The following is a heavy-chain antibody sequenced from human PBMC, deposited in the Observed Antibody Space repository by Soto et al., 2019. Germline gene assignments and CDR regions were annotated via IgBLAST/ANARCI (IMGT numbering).Heavy chain of an antibody. Sequence: QVQLVESGGGVVQPGRSLRLSCAASGFTFSSYAMHWVRQAPGKGLEWVAVISYDGGNKYYADSVKGRFTISRDNSKNTLYLQIISLRAEDTAVYYCARPDYGSGSYPDYWGQGTLVTVSS. CDR3: ARPDYGSGSYPDY. CDR1: GFTFSSYA. D-gene: IGHD3-10*01. J-gene: IGHJ4*02. V-gene: IGHV3-30-3*01. CDR2: ISYDGGNK.